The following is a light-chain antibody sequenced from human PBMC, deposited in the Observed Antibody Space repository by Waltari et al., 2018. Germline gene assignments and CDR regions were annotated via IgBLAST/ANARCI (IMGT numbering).Light chain of an antibody. CDR3: QESYSNS. J-gene: IGKJ2*01. Sequence: DIQMTQSPSSLSASVGDRVTITCRASQSLNTYLNWYQLKPGKAPQLLIYAASTLQSGVPSRFSGSGSGTDFTLTISSLQPEDFATYYCQESYSNSFAQGTKLDI. V-gene: IGKV1-39*01. CDR2: AAS. CDR1: QSLNTY.